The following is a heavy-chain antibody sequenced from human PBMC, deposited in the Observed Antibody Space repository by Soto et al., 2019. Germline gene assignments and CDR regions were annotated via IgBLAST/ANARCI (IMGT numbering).Heavy chain of an antibody. V-gene: IGHV4-39*01. J-gene: IGHJ4*02. CDR3: ARQRTSVVTQAYFDS. Sequence: SETLSLTCTVTGDSINNRSYYWGWIRQPPGKELEWIGSIYYSGRTYNNPSPKSRVSMSVDTSKNQFSLKLRSVTAADTALYYCARQRTSVVTQAYFDSRGQGSLVPVSS. CDR1: GDSINNRSYY. CDR2: IYYSGRT. D-gene: IGHD2-21*02.